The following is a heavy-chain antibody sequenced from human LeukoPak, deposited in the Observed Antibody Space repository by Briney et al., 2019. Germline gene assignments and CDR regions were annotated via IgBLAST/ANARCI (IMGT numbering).Heavy chain of an antibody. V-gene: IGHV4-34*01. D-gene: IGHD1-14*01. J-gene: IGHJ1*01. CDR1: GGSFSGYY. CDR3: AKKNRNHCYVRRGKGSFQR. CDR2: INHSGST. Sequence: SETLSLTCVVYGGSFSGYYWSWLRQPPGKGLEWIGEINHSGSTNYNPSLKSRVTISVDTAKNPFSLNLSPVTPADTAVYYGAKKNRNHCYVRRGKGSFQRWGQGTLVTVSS.